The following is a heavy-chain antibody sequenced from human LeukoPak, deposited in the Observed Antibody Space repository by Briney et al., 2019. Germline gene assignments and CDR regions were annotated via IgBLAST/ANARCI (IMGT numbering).Heavy chain of an antibody. CDR2: IYYSGRT. CDR3: ARGRRKRWGTEIDY. CDR1: GGSVSSYY. Sequence: SETLSLTCTVSGGSVSSYYWSWIRQPPGKGLEWIGYIYYSGRTNYNPSLKSRVTISVDTSKNQFSLKLSSVTAADTAVYYCARGRRKRWGTEIDYWGQGTLVTVSS. V-gene: IGHV4-59*02. D-gene: IGHD4-23*01. J-gene: IGHJ4*02.